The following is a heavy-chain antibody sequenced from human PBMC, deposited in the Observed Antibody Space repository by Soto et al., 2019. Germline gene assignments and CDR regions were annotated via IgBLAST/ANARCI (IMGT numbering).Heavy chain of an antibody. V-gene: IGHV4-39*01. CDR1: GGSISSSSYY. D-gene: IGHD6-19*01. J-gene: IGHJ4*02. Sequence: QLQLQESGPGLVKPSETLSPTCTVSGGSISSSSYYWGWIRQPPGKGLEWIGSIYYSGSTYYNPSLKSRVTISVDTSKNQFSLKLSSVTAADTAVYYCARLSSGWYYFDYWGQGTLVTVSS. CDR2: IYYSGST. CDR3: ARLSSGWYYFDY.